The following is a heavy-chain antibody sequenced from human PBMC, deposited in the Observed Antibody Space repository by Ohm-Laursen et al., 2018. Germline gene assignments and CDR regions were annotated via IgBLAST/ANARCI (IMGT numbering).Heavy chain of an antibody. J-gene: IGHJ4*02. CDR2: ISSSVTTI. V-gene: IGHV3-48*03. Sequence: GSLRLSCAASGFTFSNYEMNWVRQAPGRGLEWLSYISSSVTTIYYADSVKGRFTISRDNAKNSLYLQMNSLRAEDTAVYYCAREGPGAITAFDYWGQGTLVTVSS. CDR1: GFTFSNYE. D-gene: IGHD3-3*01. CDR3: AREGPGAITAFDY.